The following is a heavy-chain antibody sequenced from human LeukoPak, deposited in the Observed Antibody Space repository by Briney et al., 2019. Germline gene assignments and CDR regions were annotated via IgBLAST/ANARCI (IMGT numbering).Heavy chain of an antibody. V-gene: IGHV3-15*01. CDR1: GFTLSVAW. Sequence: GGSLRLSCAASGFTLSVAWMSWVRQAPAPGTGLEWVGRVKNKVDGGTTDYAAPVKGRFTISRDDSKNTLYLQMNSLKTEDTAVYYCTTDGLSHWGQGTLVTVSS. CDR2: VKNKVDGGTT. CDR3: TTDGLSH. D-gene: IGHD3-16*02. J-gene: IGHJ4*02.